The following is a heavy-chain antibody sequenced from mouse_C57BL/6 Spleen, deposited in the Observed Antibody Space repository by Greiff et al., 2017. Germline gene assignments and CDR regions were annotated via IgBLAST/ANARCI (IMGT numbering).Heavy chain of an antibody. J-gene: IGHJ1*03. CDR3: ASHYYYGSPWYFDV. V-gene: IGHV5-9*01. D-gene: IGHD1-1*01. Sequence: EVQRVESGGGLVKPGGSLKLSCAASGFTFSSYTMSWVRQTPEKRLEWVATISGGGGNTYYPDSVKGRFTISRDNAKNTLYLQMSSLRSEDTALYYCASHYYYGSPWYFDVWGTGTTVTVSS. CDR2: ISGGGGNT. CDR1: GFTFSSYT.